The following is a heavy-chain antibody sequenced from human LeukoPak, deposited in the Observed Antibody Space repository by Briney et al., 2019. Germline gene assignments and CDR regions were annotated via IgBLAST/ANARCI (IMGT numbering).Heavy chain of an antibody. J-gene: IGHJ4*02. Sequence: PGGSLRLSCAASGFTFSSYSMNWVRQAPGKGLEWVSYISSSSSTIYYADSVKGRFTISRDNAKNSLYLQMNSLRAEDTALYYCAKDGSIAAAGRTSSYFDYWGQGTLVTVSS. CDR3: AKDGSIAAAGRTSSYFDY. V-gene: IGHV3-48*04. CDR1: GFTFSSYS. D-gene: IGHD6-13*01. CDR2: ISSSSSTI.